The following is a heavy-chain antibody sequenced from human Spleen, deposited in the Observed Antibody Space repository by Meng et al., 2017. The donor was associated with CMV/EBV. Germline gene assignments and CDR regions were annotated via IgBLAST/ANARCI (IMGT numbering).Heavy chain of an antibody. CDR2: LYRGGNT. J-gene: IGHJ4*02. CDR3: NYDSGNDRNPFDY. V-gene: IGHV3-66*02. D-gene: IGHD5-12*01. CDR1: GFTVSINY. Sequence: GGSLRLSGAASGFTVSINYMSWVRQAAGKGLEWVSVLYRGGNTYYADFVKGRFIISRDNSKNTLFLQMNSLRAEDTAVYYCNYDSGNDRNPFDYWGQGTRVTVSS.